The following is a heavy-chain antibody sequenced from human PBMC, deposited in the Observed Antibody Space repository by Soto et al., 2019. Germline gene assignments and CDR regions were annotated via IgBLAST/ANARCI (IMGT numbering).Heavy chain of an antibody. V-gene: IGHV3-7*05. CDR3: ARDGSTSWYSYDYHGMDV. J-gene: IGHJ6*02. CDR1: GFTFRTYW. Sequence: EVQLVESGGGLVQPGGSLRLSCGASGFTFRTYWLSWVRQVPGKGLEWVANINQDGSEKNYVDSVKGRFTISRDNAKNSLHLRMSSLRAEDTALYYCARDGSTSWYSYDYHGMDVWGQGTTVTVSS. CDR2: INQDGSEK. D-gene: IGHD5-18*01.